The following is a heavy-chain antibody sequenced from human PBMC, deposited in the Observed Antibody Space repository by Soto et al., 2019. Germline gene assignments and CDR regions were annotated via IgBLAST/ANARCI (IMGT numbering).Heavy chain of an antibody. D-gene: IGHD1-26*01. CDR2: IGSSSVTI. CDR1: GFTLSNYV. J-gene: IGHJ3*02. Sequence: GSLRLSCAASGFTLSNYVMNWVRQAPGKGLEWISCIGSSSVTIFHADSVKGRFTISRDSAKNSLYLQMNSLRAEDTAVYYCAIEKVGPTSIHVFDIWGQGTMVTVSS. CDR3: AIEKVGPTSIHVFDI. V-gene: IGHV3-48*01.